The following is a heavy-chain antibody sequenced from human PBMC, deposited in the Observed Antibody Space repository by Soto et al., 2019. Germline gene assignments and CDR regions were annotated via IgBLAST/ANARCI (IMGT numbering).Heavy chain of an antibody. CDR3: ARDRGYDAHDYYYNAMDV. Sequence: GGSLRLSCISSGFTFRTYTMNWVRQAPGKGLEWVSGIRGFSPYTFYAESVRGRFTISRDNAKNSLYLQMNSLRAEDTAVYYCARDRGYDAHDYYYNAMDVWGQGTTVTVSS. CDR1: GFTFRTYT. V-gene: IGHV3-21*01. CDR2: IRGFSPYT. D-gene: IGHD2-15*01. J-gene: IGHJ6*02.